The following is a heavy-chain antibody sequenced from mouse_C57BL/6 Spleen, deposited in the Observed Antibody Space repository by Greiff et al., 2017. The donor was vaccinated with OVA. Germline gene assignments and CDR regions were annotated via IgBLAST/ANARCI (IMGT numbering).Heavy chain of an antibody. CDR3: ARGITTVVEKVYYFDY. V-gene: IGHV5-9*01. CDR1: GFTFSSYT. CDR2: ISGGGGNT. J-gene: IGHJ2*01. Sequence: DVMLVESGGGLVKPGGSLKLSCAASGFTFSSYTMSWVRQTPEKRLEWVATISGGGGNTYYPDSVKGRFTISRDNAKNTLYLQMSSLRSEDTALYYCARGITTVVEKVYYFDYWGQGTTLTVSS. D-gene: IGHD1-1*01.